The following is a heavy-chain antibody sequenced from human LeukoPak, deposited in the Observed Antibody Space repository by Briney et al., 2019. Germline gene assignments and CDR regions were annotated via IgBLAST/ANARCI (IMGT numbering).Heavy chain of an antibody. CDR3: AKDNHVGYFDWSNTAYYMDV. Sequence: PGGSLRLSCAASGFTSSSYAMSWVRHAPGKGLEWVSAISGSGGSTYYADSVKGRFTISRDNSKNTLYLQMNSLRAEDTAVYYCAKDNHVGYFDWSNTAYYMDVWGKGTTVTVSS. CDR1: GFTSSSYA. D-gene: IGHD3-9*01. CDR2: ISGSGGST. J-gene: IGHJ6*03. V-gene: IGHV3-23*01.